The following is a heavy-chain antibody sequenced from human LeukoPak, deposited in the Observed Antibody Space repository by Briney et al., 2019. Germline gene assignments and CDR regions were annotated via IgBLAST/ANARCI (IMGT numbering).Heavy chain of an antibody. J-gene: IGHJ4*02. CDR1: GFTFSSYS. CDR2: ISSSSSYI. D-gene: IGHD5-18*01. Sequence: PGGSLRLSCVASGFTFSSYSMNWVRQAPGKGLEWVSSISSSSSYICYADSVKGRFTISRDNAKISLYLQMNSLRAEDTAVYYCARVRPGYSYGYYDVFDYWGQGTLVTVSS. V-gene: IGHV3-21*01. CDR3: ARVRPGYSYGYYDVFDY.